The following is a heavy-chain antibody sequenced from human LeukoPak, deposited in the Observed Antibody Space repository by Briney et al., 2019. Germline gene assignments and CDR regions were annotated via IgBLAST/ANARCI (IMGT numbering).Heavy chain of an antibody. Sequence: AGGSLRLSCAASGFTFSSCGFNWVRQAPGKGLEWVSSIGPTGTDRYYADSVRGRFTISRDNSKNTLYLQMNSLRAEDTAVYYCARVGAPENYYMDVWGKGTTVTVSS. CDR3: ARVGAPENYYMDV. D-gene: IGHD1-26*01. J-gene: IGHJ6*03. CDR2: IGPTGTDR. CDR1: GFTFSSCG. V-gene: IGHV3-23*01.